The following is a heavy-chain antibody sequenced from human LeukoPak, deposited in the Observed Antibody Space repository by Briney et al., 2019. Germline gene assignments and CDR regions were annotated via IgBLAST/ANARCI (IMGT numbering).Heavy chain of an antibody. CDR3: ARGLSRGFDN. J-gene: IGHJ4*02. V-gene: IGHV4-38-2*02. CDR1: GYSIRNGYF. Sequence: PSETLSLTCTVSGYSIRNGYFWGWVRQSPGKGLEWIGNIHQSGSTSYNPSLQSRVTISVDTSKNQFSLNLSSVTAADTAVYYCARGLSRGFDNWGQGTLVTVSS. CDR2: IHQSGST.